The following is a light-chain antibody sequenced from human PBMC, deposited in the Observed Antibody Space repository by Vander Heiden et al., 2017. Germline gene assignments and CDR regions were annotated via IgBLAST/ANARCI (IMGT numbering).Light chain of an antibody. J-gene: IGKJ2*01. CDR3: MQALQTPYT. Sequence: DIVMTQSPLSLPVTPGEPASISCRPSQSLPHSNGYNYLDWYLQKPGQSPQLLIYLGSNRTSGVPDRFSGSGSGTDFTLKISRVEAEDVGVYYCMQALQTPYTFGQGTKLEIK. CDR1: QSLPHSNGYNY. CDR2: LGS. V-gene: IGKV2-28*01.